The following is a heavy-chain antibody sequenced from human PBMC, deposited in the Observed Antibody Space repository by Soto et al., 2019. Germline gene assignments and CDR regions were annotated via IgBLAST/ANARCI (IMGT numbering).Heavy chain of an antibody. CDR1: GFTFRDYY. CDR3: TRRDSGAFDV. Sequence: KTGGSLRLSCATSGFTFRDYYFSWIRQASGKGLEWISYISHSGKTIYYADSVKGRFTISRDDAKNTLYLQMNSLRAEDTAIYYCTRRDSGAFDVWGHGTMVTVS. CDR2: ISHSGKTI. V-gene: IGHV3-11*01. J-gene: IGHJ3*01.